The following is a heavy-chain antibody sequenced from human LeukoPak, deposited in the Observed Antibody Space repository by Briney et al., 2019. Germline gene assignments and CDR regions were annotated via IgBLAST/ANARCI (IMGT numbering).Heavy chain of an antibody. D-gene: IGHD5-18*01. J-gene: IGHJ4*02. CDR2: MNPNSGNT. CDR3: ARGLGYGYGYDEGDLDY. CDR1: GYTFTSYD. Sequence: ASVKVSCKASGYTFTSYDINWVRQATGQGLEWMGWMNPNSGNTGYAQKFQGRVTITRNTSISTAYMELSSLRSEDTAVYYCARGLGYGYGYDEGDLDYWGQGTLVTVSS. V-gene: IGHV1-8*03.